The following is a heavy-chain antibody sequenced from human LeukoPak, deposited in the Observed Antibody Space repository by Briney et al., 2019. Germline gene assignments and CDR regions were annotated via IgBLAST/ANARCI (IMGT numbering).Heavy chain of an antibody. D-gene: IGHD3-22*01. CDR1: GITLSNHC. Sequence: GRSLRLSCAVSGITLSNHCMSWVRQAPGKGLEWVAGISDSGGSTNYADSVKGRFTISRDNPKNTLYLQMNSLRAEDTAVYFCAKRGVVIRVILVGFHKEAYYFDSWGQGALVTVSS. V-gene: IGHV3-23*01. CDR2: ISDSGGST. J-gene: IGHJ4*02. CDR3: AKRGVVIRVILVGFHKEAYYFDS.